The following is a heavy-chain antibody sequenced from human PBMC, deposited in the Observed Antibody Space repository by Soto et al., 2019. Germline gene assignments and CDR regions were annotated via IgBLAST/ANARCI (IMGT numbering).Heavy chain of an antibody. CDR2: ISGSVGST. V-gene: IGHV3-23*01. Sequence: PXVSLRLSCAASGFTFSSYAMSWVRQAPGKGLEWVSAISGSVGSTYYADSVKGRFTISRDNSKNTLYLQMNSLRAEDTAVYYCAKAGITMIVVVHIDYWGQGTLVTGSS. J-gene: IGHJ4*02. CDR3: AKAGITMIVVVHIDY. D-gene: IGHD3-22*01. CDR1: GFTFSSYA.